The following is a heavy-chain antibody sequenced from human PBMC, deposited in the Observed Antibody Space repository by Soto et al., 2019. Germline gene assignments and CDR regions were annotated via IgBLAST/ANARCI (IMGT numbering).Heavy chain of an antibody. J-gene: IGHJ6*02. Sequence: QVQLQESGPGLVKPSETLSLTCTVSGGSISRYYWSWIRQPPGKGLEWLGYMYNTGSTVYNPPFKSRVTISVDTSKNQFSRKLNSVTAADTAVYYCARDLWGYCGTDCYPLDVWGQGTTVTVSS. D-gene: IGHD2-21*02. CDR2: MYNTGST. V-gene: IGHV4-59*01. CDR3: ARDLWGYCGTDCYPLDV. CDR1: GGSISRYY.